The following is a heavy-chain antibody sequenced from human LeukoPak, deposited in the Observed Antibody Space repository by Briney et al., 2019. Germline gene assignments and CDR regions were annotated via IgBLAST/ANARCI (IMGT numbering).Heavy chain of an antibody. CDR3: TTYDHGVGY. V-gene: IGHV3-15*01. D-gene: IGHD4-17*01. CDR1: GFTFSNAW. J-gene: IGHJ4*02. CDR2: IKSKTDGGTT. Sequence: PGGSLRLSCAASGFTFSNAWMSWVRQAPGKGLEWAGRIKSKTDGGTTDYAAPVKGRFTISRDDSKNTLYLQVNSLKTEDTAVYYCTTYDHGVGYWGQGTLVTVSS.